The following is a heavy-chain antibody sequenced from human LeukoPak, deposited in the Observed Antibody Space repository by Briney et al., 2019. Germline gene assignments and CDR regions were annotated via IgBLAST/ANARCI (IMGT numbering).Heavy chain of an antibody. V-gene: IGHV6-1*01. CDR2: TYYRSKWYN. J-gene: IGHJ5*02. D-gene: IGHD6-13*01. CDR3: ARDLGLAAAGFSHWFDP. CDR1: GDSVSSNSAA. Sequence: SQTLSLTCAVSGDSVSSNSAAWNWIRQSPSRGLEWLGRTYYRSKWYNDYAVSVKSRITINPDTSKNQFSLQLNSVTPEDTAVYYCARDLGLAAAGFSHWFDPWGQGTLVTVSS.